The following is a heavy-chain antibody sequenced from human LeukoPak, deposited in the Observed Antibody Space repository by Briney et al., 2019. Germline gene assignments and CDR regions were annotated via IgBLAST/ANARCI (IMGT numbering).Heavy chain of an antibody. CDR1: GGSFSGHY. CDR3: ARGGSSIAAPYYFDY. CDR2: INHSGST. D-gene: IGHD6-6*01. J-gene: IGHJ4*02. V-gene: IGHV4-34*01. Sequence: SETLSLTCAVYGGSFSGHYWSWIRQPPGKGLEWIGEINHSGSTNYNPSLKSRVTISVDTSKNQFSLKLSSVTAADTAVYYCARGGSSIAAPYYFDYWGQGTLVTVSS.